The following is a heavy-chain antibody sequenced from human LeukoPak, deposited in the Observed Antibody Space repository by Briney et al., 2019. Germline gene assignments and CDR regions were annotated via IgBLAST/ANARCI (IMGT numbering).Heavy chain of an antibody. CDR1: GGSISSGGYY. J-gene: IGHJ5*02. CDR2: IYHSGST. V-gene: IGHV4-30-2*01. D-gene: IGHD3-16*02. CDR3: AASPEDYDYVWGSYRPGWFDP. Sequence: SETLSLTCTVSGGSISSGGYYWSWIRQPPGKGLEWIGYIYHSGSTYYNPSLKSRVTISVDRSKNQFSLKLSSVTAADTAVYYCAASPEDYDYVWGSYRPGWFDPWGQGTLVTVSS.